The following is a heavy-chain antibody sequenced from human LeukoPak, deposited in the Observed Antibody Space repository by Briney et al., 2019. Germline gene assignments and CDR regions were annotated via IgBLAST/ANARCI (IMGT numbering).Heavy chain of an antibody. CDR1: GGTFSSYA. J-gene: IGHJ6*04. Sequence: ASVKVSCKASGGTFSSYAISWVRQAPGQGLEWMGGIIPIFGTANYAQKFQGRVTITADKSTSTAYMELSSLRSEDTAVYYCAREGGYDYGEDYYYGMDVWGKRTTVTVSS. D-gene: IGHD4-17*01. CDR3: AREGGYDYGEDYYYGMDV. CDR2: IIPIFGTA. V-gene: IGHV1-69*06.